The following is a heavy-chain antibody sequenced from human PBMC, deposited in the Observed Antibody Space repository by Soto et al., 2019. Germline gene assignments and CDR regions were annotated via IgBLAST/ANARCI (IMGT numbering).Heavy chain of an antibody. CDR3: ARTIELAEFDY. J-gene: IGHJ4*02. D-gene: IGHD6-19*01. CDR2: IFSNDEK. CDR1: GVSLSNARVG. V-gene: IGHV2-26*01. Sequence: QVTLKESGPVLVKPTETLTLTCTVSGVSLSNARVGVSWIRQPPGKAPEWLAHIFSNDEKSYNTSLKSRLTISKDTSKSQVALTMTNMDPVDTATYYCARTIELAEFDYWGPGTLVTVSS.